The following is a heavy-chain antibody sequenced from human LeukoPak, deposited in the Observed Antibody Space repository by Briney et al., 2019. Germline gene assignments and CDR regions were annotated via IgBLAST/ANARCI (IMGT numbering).Heavy chain of an antibody. D-gene: IGHD6-19*01. V-gene: IGHV3-30*04. J-gene: IGHJ4*02. Sequence: PGGSLRLSCAASGFTFTTDPMHWVRQTPGKGLEWLGVLSYDGTDWYYADSVRGRFTISRDNSKKTLYLQMNSLTREDTAVYYCARGTPAVAGIDSWGLGTLVTVSS. CDR3: ARGTPAVAGIDS. CDR1: GFTFTTDP. CDR2: LSYDGTDW.